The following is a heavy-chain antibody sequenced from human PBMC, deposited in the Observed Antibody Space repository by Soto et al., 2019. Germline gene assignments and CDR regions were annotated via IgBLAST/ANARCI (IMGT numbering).Heavy chain of an antibody. CDR2: IYYSGST. D-gene: IGHD4-17*01. V-gene: IGHV4-59*12. CDR3: ARDRHYGGTTYYFDY. CDR1: GGSISSYY. J-gene: IGHJ4*02. Sequence: ASETLSLTCTVSGGSISSYYWSWIRQPPGKGLEWIGYIYYSGSTNYNPSLKSRVTISVDTSKNQFSLKLSSVTAADTAVYYCARDRHYGGTTYYFDYWGQGTLVTVSS.